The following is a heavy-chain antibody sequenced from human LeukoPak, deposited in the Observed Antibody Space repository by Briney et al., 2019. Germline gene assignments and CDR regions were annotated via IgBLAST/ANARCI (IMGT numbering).Heavy chain of an antibody. CDR2: INPNSGGT. V-gene: IGHV1-2*02. D-gene: IGHD6-13*01. CDR1: GYTFTDSY. CDR3: TRDLGYTSSC. Sequence: GASVKVSCKASGYTFTDSYMHWVRQAPGQGLEWMGWINPNSGGTSYAQKFQGRVSMTRDTSISTAYMELSRLRSDDTAVYYSTRDLGYTSSCWGQGTLVTVSS. J-gene: IGHJ4*02.